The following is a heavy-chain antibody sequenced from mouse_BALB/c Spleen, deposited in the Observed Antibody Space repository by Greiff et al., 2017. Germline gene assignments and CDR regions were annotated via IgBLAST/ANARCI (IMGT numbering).Heavy chain of an antibody. V-gene: IGHV5-12-2*01. Sequence: EVQVVESGGGLVQPGGSLKLSCAASGFTFSSYTMSWVRQTPEKRLEWVAYISNGGGSTYYPDTVKGRFTISRDNAKNTLYLQMSSLKSEDTAMYYCARDGSSEGDYAMDDWGQGTSVTVSS. D-gene: IGHD1-1*01. CDR1: GFTFSSYT. J-gene: IGHJ4*01. CDR2: ISNGGGST. CDR3: ARDGSSEGDYAMDD.